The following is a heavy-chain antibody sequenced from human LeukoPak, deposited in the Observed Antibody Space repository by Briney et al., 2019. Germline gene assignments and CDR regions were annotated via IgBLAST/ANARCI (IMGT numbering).Heavy chain of an antibody. J-gene: IGHJ4*02. Sequence: GGSLRLSCAASGFTFSSYSMNWVRQAPGKGLEWVAVISYDGSNKYYADSVKGRFTISRDNSKNTLYLQMNSLRAEDTAVYYCAKGLGAVAGDFDYWGQGTLVTVSS. V-gene: IGHV3-30*18. CDR2: ISYDGSNK. CDR3: AKGLGAVAGDFDY. CDR1: GFTFSSYS. D-gene: IGHD6-19*01.